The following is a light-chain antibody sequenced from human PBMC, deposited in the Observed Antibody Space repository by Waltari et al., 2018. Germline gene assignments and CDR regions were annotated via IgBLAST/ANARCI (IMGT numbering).Light chain of an antibody. CDR3: CSYAGSYTFWV. CDR1: SSDVGVYHY. J-gene: IGLJ3*02. V-gene: IGLV2-11*01. CDR2: DVS. Sequence: QSALTQPRPVSGSPGQSVTIPCTGTSSDVGVYHYLLWYQQHPGKAPKLMIYDVSKRPSGVPDRFSGSKSGNTASLTISGLQAEDEADYYCCSYAGSYTFWVFGGGTKLTVL.